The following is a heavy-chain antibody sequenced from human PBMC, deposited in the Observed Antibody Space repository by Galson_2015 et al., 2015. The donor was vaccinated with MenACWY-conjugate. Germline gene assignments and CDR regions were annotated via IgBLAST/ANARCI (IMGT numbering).Heavy chain of an antibody. CDR2: IKQDGSEK. CDR3: AREVGGRMDV. CDR1: GFTFSTYW. J-gene: IGHJ6*02. D-gene: IGHD1-26*01. V-gene: IGHV3-7*03. Sequence: SLRLSCAASGFTFSTYWMSWVRQASGKGLEWVANIKQDGSEKYYVDSVKGRFTISRDNAKISLFVQMNSLRAEDTAVYYWAREVGGRMDVWGQGTTVTVSS.